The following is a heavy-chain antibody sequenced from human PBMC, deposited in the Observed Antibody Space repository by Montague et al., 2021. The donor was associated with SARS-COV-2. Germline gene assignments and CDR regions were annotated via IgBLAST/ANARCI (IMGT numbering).Heavy chain of an antibody. D-gene: IGHD6-19*01. CDR2: IDWDDDT. J-gene: IGHJ2*01. CDR3: ARIPEYSSGGGPDWYFDL. CDR1: GFSVSTSGLC. V-gene: IGHV2-70*01. Sequence: PALVTPTQTLTLTCTFSGFSVSTSGLCVSWIRQPPGKALEWLALIDWDDDTYYGTSLKTRLAISKDTSKNQVVPTMTDMDPVDTGTYYCARIPEYSSGGGPDWYFDLWGRGTLVTVSS.